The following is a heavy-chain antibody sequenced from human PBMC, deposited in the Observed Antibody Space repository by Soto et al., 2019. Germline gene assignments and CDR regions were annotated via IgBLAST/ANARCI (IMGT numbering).Heavy chain of an antibody. V-gene: IGHV1-69*15. CDR2: IIPIFGTT. Sequence: QVHLVQSGAEVKKPGSSVNVSCKASGGTFSNYAITWVRQAPGQGLEWVGRIIPIFGTTNVAQKFQGRVTITADEYTTTAYMELSGRRSDDTSVYYCAKDGGADGYFGNWLDPWGQGTLVTVSS. CDR1: GGTFSNYA. D-gene: IGHD5-12*01. CDR3: AKDGGADGYFGNWLDP. J-gene: IGHJ5*02.